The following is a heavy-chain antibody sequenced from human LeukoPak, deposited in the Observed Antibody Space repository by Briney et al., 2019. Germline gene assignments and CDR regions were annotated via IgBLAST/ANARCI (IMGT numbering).Heavy chain of an antibody. CDR3: ARDRLLWFGESEYGMDV. CDR1: GYTFTSYG. CDR2: ISAYNGNT. Sequence: ASVKVSCKASGYTFTSYGISWVRQAPGQGLEWMGWISAYNGNTNYAQKLQGRVTMTTDTSTSTAYMELRSLRSDDTAVYYCARDRLLWFGESEYGMDVWGQGTRVTVSS. D-gene: IGHD3-10*01. J-gene: IGHJ6*02. V-gene: IGHV1-18*01.